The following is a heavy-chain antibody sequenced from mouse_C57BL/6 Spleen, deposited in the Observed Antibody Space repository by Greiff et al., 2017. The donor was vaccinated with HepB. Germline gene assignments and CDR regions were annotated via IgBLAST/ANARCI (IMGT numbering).Heavy chain of an antibody. V-gene: IGHV2-2*01. Sequence: QVQLKESGPGLVQPSQSLSITCTVSGFSLTSYGVHWVRQSPGKGLEWLGVIWSGGSTDYNAAFISRLSISKDNSKSQVFFKMNSLQADDTAIYYCARNPLDGYYWYFDVWGTGTTVTVSS. D-gene: IGHD2-3*01. J-gene: IGHJ1*03. CDR3: ARNPLDGYYWYFDV. CDR1: GFSLTSYG. CDR2: IWSGGST.